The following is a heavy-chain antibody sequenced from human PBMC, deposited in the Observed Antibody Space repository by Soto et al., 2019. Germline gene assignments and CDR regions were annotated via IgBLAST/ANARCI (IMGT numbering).Heavy chain of an antibody. CDR2: INPSGGST. D-gene: IGHD3-16*02. CDR1: GYTFTSYY. J-gene: IGHJ5*02. CDR3: ARDHDYVWGSYRYWFDP. Sequence: QVQLVQSGAEVKKPGASVKVSCKASGYTFTSYYMHWVRQAPGQGLEWMGIINPSGGSTSYAQKFQGRVTMTRDTSTSTVYMELSSLRSEDTAVYYCARDHDYVWGSYRYWFDPWGQGTLVTVSS. V-gene: IGHV1-46*01.